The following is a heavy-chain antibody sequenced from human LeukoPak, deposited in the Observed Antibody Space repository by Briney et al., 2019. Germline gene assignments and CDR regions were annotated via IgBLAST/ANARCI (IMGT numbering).Heavy chain of an antibody. CDR3: ARDWLVVPAATRRTYYYYYMDV. CDR2: INPNSGGT. J-gene: IGHJ6*03. Sequence: ASVKVSCKASGYTFTGYYMHWVRQAPGQGLEWMGWINPNSGGTNYAQKFQGRVTMTRDTSLSTAYMELSSLRSDDTAVCYCARDWLVVPAATRRTYYYYYMDVWGKGTTVTIS. D-gene: IGHD2-2*01. CDR1: GYTFTGYY. V-gene: IGHV1-2*02.